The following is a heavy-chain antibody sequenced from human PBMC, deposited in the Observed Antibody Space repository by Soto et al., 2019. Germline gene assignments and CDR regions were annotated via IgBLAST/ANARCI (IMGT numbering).Heavy chain of an antibody. V-gene: IGHV1-69*06. J-gene: IGHJ4*02. CDR2: IIPLFGTA. CDR3: ASKAACGGDCYAFDS. Sequence: QVYLVQSGAEVKKPGSSVKISCKASGGIFSSNTINWVRQAAGQGLEWMGGIIPLFGTANYAEKFQGRVTITADKSTNTEYMELMSLRAEDTAVYYCASKAACGGDCYAFDSWGQGTLVTVSS. D-gene: IGHD2-21*02. CDR1: GGIFSSNT.